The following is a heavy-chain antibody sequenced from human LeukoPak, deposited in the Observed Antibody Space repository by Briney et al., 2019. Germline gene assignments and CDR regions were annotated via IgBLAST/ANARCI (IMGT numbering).Heavy chain of an antibody. CDR3: ARDGPSMVRGDWAFDI. V-gene: IGHV1-46*01. Sequence: ASVKVSCKASGYTFTSYYMHWVRQAPGQGLEWMGIINPSGGSTSYAQKFQGRVTMTRDTSTSTVYMELSSLRSEDTAVYYCARDGPSMVRGDWAFDIWGQGTMVTVSS. CDR1: GYTFTSYY. CDR2: INPSGGST. J-gene: IGHJ3*02. D-gene: IGHD3-10*01.